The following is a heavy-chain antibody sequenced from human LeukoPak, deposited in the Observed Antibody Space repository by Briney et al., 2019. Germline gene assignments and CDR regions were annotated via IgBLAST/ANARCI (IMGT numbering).Heavy chain of an antibody. CDR3: ARIPAPGTVDY. J-gene: IGHJ4*02. Sequence: GASVKVTCKASGYTFTSYDINWVRQATGQGLEWMGWMNPNSGNTGYAQKFQGRATMTRNTSITTAYLELSSLRSEDTAVYYCARIPAPGTVDYWGQGTLVTVSS. CDR1: GYTFTSYD. V-gene: IGHV1-8*01. CDR2: MNPNSGNT. D-gene: IGHD6-13*01.